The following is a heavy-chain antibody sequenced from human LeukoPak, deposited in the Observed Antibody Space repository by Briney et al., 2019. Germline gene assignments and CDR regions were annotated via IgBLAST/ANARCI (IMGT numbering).Heavy chain of an antibody. Sequence: SETLSLTRTVSGGSISTFFWTWIRQSAGKGLEWIGRIYTGTTYYNPSLESRATIPVDTSNNRFSLKLTSLTAADTAVYYCARGTEMTSFTGYYSFDYWGRGSLVTVSS. V-gene: IGHV4-4*07. CDR2: IYTGTT. CDR1: GGSISTFF. J-gene: IGHJ4*02. D-gene: IGHD3-9*01. CDR3: ARGTEMTSFTGYYSFDY.